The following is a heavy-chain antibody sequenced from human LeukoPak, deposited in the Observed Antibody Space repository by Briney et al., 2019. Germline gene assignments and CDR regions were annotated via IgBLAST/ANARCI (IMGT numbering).Heavy chain of an antibody. Sequence: ASVKVSCKASGYTFTGYYMHWVRQAPGQGLEWMGWINPNSGGTNYAQKFQGRVTMTRDTSISTAYMELSRLRSDDTAVYYCARVPHSSSWSYIDYWGQGALVTVSS. D-gene: IGHD6-13*01. V-gene: IGHV1-2*02. CDR2: INPNSGGT. CDR3: ARVPHSSSWSYIDY. CDR1: GYTFTGYY. J-gene: IGHJ4*02.